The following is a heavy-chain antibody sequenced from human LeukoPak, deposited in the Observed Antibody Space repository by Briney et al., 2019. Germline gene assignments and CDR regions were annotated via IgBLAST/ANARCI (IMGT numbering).Heavy chain of an antibody. Sequence: PGGSLRLSCAASEFVLSDYYMSWIRQAPGKGLEWMSYISSGGSATTYADTVQGRFTMTRDNAKNTTYLELSSLRAEDTAVYYCAREMEGDYGSGTFFDHWGQGNMVTVSS. D-gene: IGHD3-10*01. CDR3: AREMEGDYGSGTFFDH. J-gene: IGHJ4*02. V-gene: IGHV3-11*01. CDR2: ISSGGSAT. CDR1: EFVLSDYY.